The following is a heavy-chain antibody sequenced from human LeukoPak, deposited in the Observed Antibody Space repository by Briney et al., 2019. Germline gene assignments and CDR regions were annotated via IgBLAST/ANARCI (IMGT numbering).Heavy chain of an antibody. CDR3: AGAEEGFDY. V-gene: IGHV4-30-2*01. CDR1: GGSISSGGYY. CDR2: IYHSGST. J-gene: IGHJ4*02. D-gene: IGHD1-14*01. Sequence: SETLSLTCTVSGGSISSGGYYWSWIRQPPGKGLEWIGYIYHSGSTYYNPSLKSRVTISLDRSKNQFSLKLTSMTAADTAVYYCAGAEEGFDYWGQGTLVTVSS.